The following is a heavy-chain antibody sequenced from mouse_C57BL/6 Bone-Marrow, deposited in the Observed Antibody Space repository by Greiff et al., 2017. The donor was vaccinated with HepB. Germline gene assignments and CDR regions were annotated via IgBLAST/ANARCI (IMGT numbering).Heavy chain of an antibody. CDR2: IWWDDDK. V-gene: IGHV8-8*01. CDR3: ARIGWLLRKERDYYAMDY. Sequence: QVTLKVSGPGILQPSQTLSLTCSFSGFSLSTFGMGVGWICQPSGKGLEWLAHIWWDDDKYYNPALKSRLTISKATSKNQVFLKIANVDTADTATYYCARIGWLLRKERDYYAMDYWGQGTSVTVSS. CDR1: GFSLSTFGMG. J-gene: IGHJ4*01. D-gene: IGHD2-3*01.